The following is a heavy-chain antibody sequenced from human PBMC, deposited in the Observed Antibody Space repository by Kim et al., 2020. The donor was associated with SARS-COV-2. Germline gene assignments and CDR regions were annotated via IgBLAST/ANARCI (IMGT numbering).Heavy chain of an antibody. Sequence: GGSLRLSCAASGFTFSSYAMHWVRQAPGKGLEWVAVITGDGSNKYYADSVKGRFTISRDNSKNTLYLQMNSLRAEDTAVYYCCSGGSCYGMTWGQGTLVTVSS. CDR2: ITGDGSNK. J-gene: IGHJ4*02. CDR1: GFTFSSYA. V-gene: IGHV3-30*04. D-gene: IGHD2-15*01. CDR3: CSGGSCYGMT.